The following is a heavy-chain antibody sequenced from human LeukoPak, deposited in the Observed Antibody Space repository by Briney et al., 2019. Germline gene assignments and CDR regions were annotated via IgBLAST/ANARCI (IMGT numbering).Heavy chain of an antibody. V-gene: IGHV4-59*08. Sequence: PSETLSLTCTVSSDSIPSPYWSLIRQSPGKGLEWIAYISYTGSTRYNPSFKSRVTVSIDMSKNQFSLRLTSVTAADTAVYYCGRHVTVGANYYFGHWDQGTPVTVSS. D-gene: IGHD3-10*01. CDR1: SDSIPSPY. CDR3: GRHVTVGANYYFGH. J-gene: IGHJ4*02. CDR2: ISYTGST.